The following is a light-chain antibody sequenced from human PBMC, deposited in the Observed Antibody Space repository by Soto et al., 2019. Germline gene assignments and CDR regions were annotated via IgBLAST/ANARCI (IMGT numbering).Light chain of an antibody. CDR1: QSINSY. V-gene: IGKV1-39*01. CDR3: QQADSTPRT. J-gene: IGKJ1*01. CDR2: AAS. Sequence: DIQMTQSPSSLSASVGDRVTITCRASQSINSYLNWFPQKPGKAPKLLIYAASSLQSGVPSRFSGIGSGTDFTLTISSLRPEDFATYYCQQADSTPRTFGQGTKVEIK.